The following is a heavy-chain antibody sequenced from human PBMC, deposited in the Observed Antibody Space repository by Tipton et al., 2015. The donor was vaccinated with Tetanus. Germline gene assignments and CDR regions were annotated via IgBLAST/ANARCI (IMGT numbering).Heavy chain of an antibody. CDR3: ARFLAAAGLYWYFDL. Sequence: TLSLTCAVSGGSISSGGYSWSWIRQPPGKGLEWIGYIYHSGSTYYNPSLKSRVTISVDSSKNQFSLKLSSVTAADTAVYYCARFLAAAGLYWYFDLWGRGTLVTVSS. CDR1: GGSISSGGYS. D-gene: IGHD6-13*01. CDR2: IYHSGST. V-gene: IGHV4-30-2*01. J-gene: IGHJ2*01.